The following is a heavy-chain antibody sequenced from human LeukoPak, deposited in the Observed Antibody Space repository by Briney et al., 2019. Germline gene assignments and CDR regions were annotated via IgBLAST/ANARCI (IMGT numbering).Heavy chain of an antibody. CDR1: GFTFSDYA. J-gene: IGHJ4*02. Sequence: RGSLRLSCAASGFTFSDYAMTWVRQAPGKGLEWVSSISKSGGSTYDRDSVKGRFTISRDNSKNTVYLQMNTLRAEDTALYFCARGVGEYTNGHFDLWGQGTLVTVSS. CDR3: ARGVGEYTNGHFDL. D-gene: IGHD2-8*01. CDR2: ISKSGGST. V-gene: IGHV3-23*01.